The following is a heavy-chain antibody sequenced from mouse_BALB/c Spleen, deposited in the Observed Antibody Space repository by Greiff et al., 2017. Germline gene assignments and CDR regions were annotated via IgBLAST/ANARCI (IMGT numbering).Heavy chain of an antibody. Sequence: VQLKESGPELVKPGASVKMSCKASGYTFTSYVMHWVKQKPGQGLEWIGYINPYNDGTKYNEKFKGKATLTSDKSSSTAYMELSSLTSEDSAVYYCARQEDYDVYAMDYWGQGTSGTVSS. CDR2: INPYNDGT. CDR3: ARQEDYDVYAMDY. V-gene: IGHV1-14*01. D-gene: IGHD2-4*01. CDR1: GYTFTSYV. J-gene: IGHJ4*01.